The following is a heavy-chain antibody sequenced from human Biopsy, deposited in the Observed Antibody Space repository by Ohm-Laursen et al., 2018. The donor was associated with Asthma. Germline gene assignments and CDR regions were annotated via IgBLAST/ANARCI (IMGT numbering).Heavy chain of an antibody. D-gene: IGHD3-3*02. V-gene: IGHV3-21*06. CDR2: ISSGSGST. Sequence: SLRLSCTASGFTVSNFAMNWVRQAPGQGLEWVSVISSGSGSTYYADSVKGRFTISRDNAKNSLYLQMNSLRAEDTAVYYCARTFHFWSPYHAEHYQLWGQGTLVTVSS. J-gene: IGHJ1*01. CDR1: GFTVSNFA. CDR3: ARTFHFWSPYHAEHYQL.